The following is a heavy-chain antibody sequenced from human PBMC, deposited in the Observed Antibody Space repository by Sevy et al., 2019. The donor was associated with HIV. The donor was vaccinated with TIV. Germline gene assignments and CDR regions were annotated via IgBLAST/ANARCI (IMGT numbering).Heavy chain of an antibody. CDR3: ARDSAVVPRALVY. V-gene: IGHV4-59*01. D-gene: IGHD2-15*01. CDR2: IYYRGSS. J-gene: IGHJ4*02. Sequence: SETLSLTCNVSGDSISSYFWSWFRQPPGKGLEGIGYIYYRGSSESNPSLRSRVTISIDTSKKYLSMKLTSVTAADTAVYYCARDSAVVPRALVYWGQGTLVTVSS. CDR1: GDSISSYF.